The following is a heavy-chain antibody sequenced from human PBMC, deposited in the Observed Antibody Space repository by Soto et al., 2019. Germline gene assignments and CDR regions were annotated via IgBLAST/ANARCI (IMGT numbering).Heavy chain of an antibody. D-gene: IGHD6-19*01. J-gene: IGHJ4*02. V-gene: IGHV3-30*18. CDR3: AKDSRGWYLIYYFDY. CDR2: ISYDGSNK. CDR1: GFTFSSYG. Sequence: QVQLVESGGGVVQPGRXLRLSCAASGFTFSSYGMHWVRQAPGKGLEWVAVISYDGSNKYYADSVKGRFTISRDNSKNTLYLQMNSLRAEDTAVYYCAKDSRGWYLIYYFDYWGQGTLVTVSS.